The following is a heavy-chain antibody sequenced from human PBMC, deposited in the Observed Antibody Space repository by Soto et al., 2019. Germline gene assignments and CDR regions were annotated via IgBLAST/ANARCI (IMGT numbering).Heavy chain of an antibody. CDR1: GDSLNSGSFY. V-gene: IGHV4-31*03. CDR3: ATGYGYYYYYMDV. CDR2: ISYTGST. D-gene: IGHD1-20*01. Sequence: QVQLQESGPGMVKPSQTLSLTCTVSGDSLNSGSFYWTWIRHHPEKGLEWIGFISYTGSTDQSPSLKSRVFISVDNSNNQYSLNLPSVTAADEAAYYYATGYGYYYYYMDVWGKGTTVTVSS. J-gene: IGHJ6*03.